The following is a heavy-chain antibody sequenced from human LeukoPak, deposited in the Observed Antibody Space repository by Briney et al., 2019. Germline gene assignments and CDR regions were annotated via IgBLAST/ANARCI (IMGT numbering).Heavy chain of an antibody. CDR1: GFIFSSHW. V-gene: IGHV4-4*02. CDR3: ARDVPTMEGFDY. CDR2: IYHSGST. D-gene: IGHD2-2*01. Sequence: GSLRLSCAASGFIFSSHWMIWVRQAPGKGLEWIGYIYHSGSTYYNPSLKSRVTISVDRSKNQFSLKLSSVTAADTAVYYCARDVPTMEGFDYWGQGTLVTVSS. J-gene: IGHJ4*02.